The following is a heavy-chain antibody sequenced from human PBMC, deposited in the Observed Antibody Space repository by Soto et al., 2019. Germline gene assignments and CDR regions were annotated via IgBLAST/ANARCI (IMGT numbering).Heavy chain of an antibody. CDR3: ARGDFAWEPSTDY. Sequence: GGSLRLSCAASGFIFSNYVMSWVRQAPGKGLEWVSSISDSGGTSYYADSVKGRFTISRDNSKNTLYLQMNSLRAADTAMYYCARGDFAWEPSTDYWGQGTLVTVSS. CDR1: GFIFSNYV. J-gene: IGHJ4*02. V-gene: IGHV3-23*01. D-gene: IGHD3-3*01. CDR2: ISDSGGTS.